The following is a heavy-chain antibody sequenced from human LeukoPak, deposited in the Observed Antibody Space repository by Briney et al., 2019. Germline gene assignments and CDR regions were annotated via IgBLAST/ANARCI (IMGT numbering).Heavy chain of an antibody. J-gene: IGHJ4*02. CDR1: GFTFDDYA. D-gene: IGHD3-22*01. Sequence: GGSLRLSCAASGFTFDDYAMHWVRQAPGKGREWVSGISWNSGSIGYADSVKGRFTIYRDNAKNSLYLQMNSLRAEDTALYYCAKEVIVGNFDYWGQGTLVTVSS. CDR2: ISWNSGSI. CDR3: AKEVIVGNFDY. V-gene: IGHV3-9*01.